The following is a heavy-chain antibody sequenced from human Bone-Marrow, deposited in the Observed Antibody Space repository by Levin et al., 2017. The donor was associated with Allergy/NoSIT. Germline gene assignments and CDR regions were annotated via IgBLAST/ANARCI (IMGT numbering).Heavy chain of an antibody. D-gene: IGHD3-10*01. Sequence: GESLKISCKGSGYNFSGYWIGWVRQMPGKSLEWKGIIYPADSDVRNSPSFQGQVTISVDKSISTAYLPWSSLKASDTAMYYCARHYGSLRGPIENWFDPWGQGTLVTVSS. V-gene: IGHV5-51*01. CDR3: ARHYGSLRGPIENWFDP. CDR1: GYNFSGYW. CDR2: IYPADSDV. J-gene: IGHJ5*02.